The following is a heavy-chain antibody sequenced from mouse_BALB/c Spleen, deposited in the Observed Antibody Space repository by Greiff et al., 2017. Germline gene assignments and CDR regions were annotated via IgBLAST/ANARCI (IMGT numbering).Heavy chain of an antibody. J-gene: IGHJ2*01. CDR3: ARDYYGYPPFDY. Sequence: LVKTGASVKISCKASGYSFTGNYMHWVKQSHGKSLEWIGYISCYNGATSYNQKFKGKATFTVDTSSSTAYMQFNSLTSEDSAVYYCARDYYGYPPFDYWGQGTTLTVSS. V-gene: IGHV1S34*01. CDR1: GYSFTGNY. D-gene: IGHD1-2*01. CDR2: ISCYNGAT.